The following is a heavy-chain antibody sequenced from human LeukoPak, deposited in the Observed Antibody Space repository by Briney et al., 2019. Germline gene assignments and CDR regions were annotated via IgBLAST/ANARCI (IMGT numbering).Heavy chain of an antibody. CDR3: VKGLGVDDN. CDR1: GLTFSNYA. Sequence: PGGSLRLSCAASGLTFSNYAMSWVRQAPGKGLEWVSGISGSAFSTDYADSVKGRFTISRDNSRNTLYLQMNSLRGDDTAVYYRVKGLGVDDNWGQGTLVTVSS. CDR2: ISGSAFST. D-gene: IGHD3-10*01. V-gene: IGHV3-23*01. J-gene: IGHJ4*02.